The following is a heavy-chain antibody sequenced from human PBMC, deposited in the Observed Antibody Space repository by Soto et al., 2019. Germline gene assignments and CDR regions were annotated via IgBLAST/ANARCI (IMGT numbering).Heavy chain of an antibody. CDR2: ISGSGGST. V-gene: IGHV3-23*01. CDR1: GFTFSSYA. D-gene: IGHD6-19*01. Sequence: GGSLRLSCAASGFTFSSYAMSWVRQAPGKGLEWVSAISGSGGSTYYADSVKGRFTISRDNSKNTLYLQMNSLRAEDTAVYYCAKGVAVAVTYYYYYGMDVWGQGTTVTVSS. CDR3: AKGVAVAVTYYYYYGMDV. J-gene: IGHJ6*02.